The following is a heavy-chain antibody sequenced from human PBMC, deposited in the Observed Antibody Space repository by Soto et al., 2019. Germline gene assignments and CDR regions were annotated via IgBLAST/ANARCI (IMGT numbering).Heavy chain of an antibody. CDR3: ARITYCGGDCYRGF. CDR1: GGSFSGYY. CDR2: IYYSGST. J-gene: IGHJ5*01. V-gene: IGHV4-31*11. Sequence: SETLSLTCAVYGGSFSGYYWSWIRQHPGKGLEWIGYIYYSGSTYYNPSLKSRVTISVDTSKNQFSLKLSSVTAADTAVYYCARITYCGGDCYRGF. D-gene: IGHD2-21*02.